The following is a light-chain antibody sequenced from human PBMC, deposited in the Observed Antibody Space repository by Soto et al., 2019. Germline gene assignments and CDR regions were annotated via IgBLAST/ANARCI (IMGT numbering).Light chain of an antibody. Sequence: DIQMTQSPSSLSASVGCTISITCRSFQTIRKSLNWYQQRPGKAPKLLIFGASSLHNGVPPRFSGLGSGTHFTLNINTPQPEDAATYYCQQSFSVPYTFGQGTKVDIK. CDR1: QTIRKS. CDR2: GAS. V-gene: IGKV1-39*01. CDR3: QQSFSVPYT. J-gene: IGKJ2*01.